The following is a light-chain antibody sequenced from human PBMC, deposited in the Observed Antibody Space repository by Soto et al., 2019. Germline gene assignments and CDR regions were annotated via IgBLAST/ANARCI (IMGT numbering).Light chain of an antibody. J-gene: IGKJ1*01. CDR3: QQYDNWPWT. V-gene: IGKV3-20*01. Sequence: EIVLTQSPGTLSLSPGERATLSCRASQSVSSNYLAWYQQKPGQAPRLLIYAASSRTTGIPDRFSGSGSGTDFTLTITSLQSEDFAVYYCQQYDNWPWTFGQGTKVEIK. CDR1: QSVSSNY. CDR2: AAS.